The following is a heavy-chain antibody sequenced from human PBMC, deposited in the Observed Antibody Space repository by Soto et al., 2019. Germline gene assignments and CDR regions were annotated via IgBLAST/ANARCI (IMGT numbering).Heavy chain of an antibody. CDR1: GGTFSSYA. Sequence: SVKVSCKAFGGTFSSYAISWVRQAPGQGLEWMGEIIPIFGTANYAQKFQGRVTITADESTSTAYMELSSLRSEDTAVYYCASNSNLYYCDYWGQGTLVTVSS. CDR2: IIPIFGTA. D-gene: IGHD4-4*01. CDR3: ASNSNLYYCDY. V-gene: IGHV1-69*13. J-gene: IGHJ4*02.